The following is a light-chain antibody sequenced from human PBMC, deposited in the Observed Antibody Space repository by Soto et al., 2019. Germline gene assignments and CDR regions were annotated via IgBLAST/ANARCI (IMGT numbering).Light chain of an antibody. Sequence: EIVMTQSPATLSLSPGERATLSCRASQSVSSSLAWYQQKPGQAPRLLIYGASTRATGIPARFSGSGSGTEFTLTISSLQSEDFALYYCQQYNKWLTFGGGTKVEIK. CDR1: QSVSSS. J-gene: IGKJ4*01. CDR2: GAS. CDR3: QQYNKWLT. V-gene: IGKV3-15*01.